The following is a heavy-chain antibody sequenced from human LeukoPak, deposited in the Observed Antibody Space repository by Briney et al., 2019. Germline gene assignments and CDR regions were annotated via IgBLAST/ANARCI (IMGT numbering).Heavy chain of an antibody. CDR2: ISAYNGNT. V-gene: IGHV1-18*01. Sequence: ASVTVSCKASGYTFTSYGISWVRQAPGQGLEWMGWISAYNGNTNYAQKLQGRVTMTTDTSTSTAYMELRSLRSDDTAVYYCAIHLEYYYDSSGYDGYWGQGTLVTVSS. CDR3: AIHLEYYYDSSGYDGY. D-gene: IGHD3-22*01. CDR1: GYTFTSYG. J-gene: IGHJ4*02.